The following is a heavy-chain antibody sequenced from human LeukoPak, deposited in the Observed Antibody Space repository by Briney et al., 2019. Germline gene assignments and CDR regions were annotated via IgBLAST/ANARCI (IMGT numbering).Heavy chain of an antibody. CDR3: ARGGIYYDSSGCFDY. D-gene: IGHD3-22*01. V-gene: IGHV4-59*11. J-gene: IGHJ4*02. CDR1: GGSISSHY. Sequence: SETLSLTCTVSGGSISSHYWSWIRQPPGKGLEWIGYIYYSGSTNYNPSLKSRVTISVDTSMNQFSLKLSSVTAADTAVYYCARGGIYYDSSGCFDYWGQGTLVTVSS. CDR2: IYYSGST.